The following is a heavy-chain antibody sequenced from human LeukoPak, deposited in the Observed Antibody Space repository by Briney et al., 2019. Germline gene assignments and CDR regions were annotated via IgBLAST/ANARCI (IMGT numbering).Heavy chain of an antibody. CDR2: INLDGSVR. CDR1: GFTFSGHW. V-gene: IGHV3-7*01. CDR3: ATSDDSSGSD. D-gene: IGHD3-22*01. J-gene: IGHJ4*02. Sequence: PGGSLRLSCAASGFTFSGHWMSWVRQAPGKGLEWVANINLDGSVRHYVDSARGRFTISRDNAKNSLYLQMNSLRAEDTALYYCATSDDSSGSDWGQGTLVTVSS.